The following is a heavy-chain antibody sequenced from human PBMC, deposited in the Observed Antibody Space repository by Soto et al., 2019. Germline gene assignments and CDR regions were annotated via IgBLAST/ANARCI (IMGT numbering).Heavy chain of an antibody. CDR3: ARSASIGYCSSTSCYEGPYFDY. V-gene: IGHV3-30-3*01. D-gene: IGHD2-2*01. CDR2: ISYDGSNK. Sequence: QVQLVESGGGVVQPGRSLRLSCVASGFTFSSYAMHWVRQAPGKGLEWVAVISYDGSNKYYADSVKGRFTISRDNSKNTLYLQMNSLRAEDTAVYYCARSASIGYCSSTSCYEGPYFDYWGQGTLVTVSS. CDR1: GFTFSSYA. J-gene: IGHJ4*02.